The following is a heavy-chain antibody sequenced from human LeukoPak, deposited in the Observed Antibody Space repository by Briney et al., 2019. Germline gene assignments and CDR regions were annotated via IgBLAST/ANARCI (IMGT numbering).Heavy chain of an antibody. V-gene: IGHV3-21*01. CDR1: GFTFSTYS. Sequence: GGSLRLSCAASGFTFSTYSMTWVRQAPGKGLKWVSSITSSSSYIYYADSVKGRFTISRDNAKNSLYLQMSSLRAEDTAVYFCARIYGGNSGGFDYWGQGALVTVSS. J-gene: IGHJ4*02. D-gene: IGHD4-23*01. CDR2: ITSSSSYI. CDR3: ARIYGGNSGGFDY.